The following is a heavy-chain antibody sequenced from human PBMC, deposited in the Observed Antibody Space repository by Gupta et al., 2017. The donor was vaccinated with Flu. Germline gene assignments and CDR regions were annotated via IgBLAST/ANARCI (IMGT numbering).Heavy chain of an antibody. CDR1: GGTFSSYT. Sequence: QVQLVQSGAEVKKPGSSVKVSCKASGGTFSSYTISWVRQAPGQGLEWMGGIIPIFGAANYAQHFQGRVTITADESTSTSFIEVASLRSEDSAVYYCARGAVQKWFDSWGQGTLVTVSS. D-gene: IGHD1-1*01. CDR2: IIPIFGAA. V-gene: IGHV1-69*01. J-gene: IGHJ5*01. CDR3: ARGAVQKWFDS.